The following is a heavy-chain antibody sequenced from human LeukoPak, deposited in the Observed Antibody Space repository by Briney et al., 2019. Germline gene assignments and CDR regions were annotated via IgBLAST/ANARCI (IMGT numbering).Heavy chain of an antibody. V-gene: IGHV3-30*03. D-gene: IGHD3-22*01. CDR3: AREGYYYERHDAFDI. CDR1: GFTFSSYG. J-gene: IGHJ3*02. CDR2: ISYDGSNK. Sequence: GRSLRLSCAASGFTFSSYGMHWVRQAPGKGLEWVAVISYDGSNKYYADSVKGRFTISRDNSKNTLYLQMNSLRAEDTAVYYCAREGYYYERHDAFDIWGQGTMVTVSS.